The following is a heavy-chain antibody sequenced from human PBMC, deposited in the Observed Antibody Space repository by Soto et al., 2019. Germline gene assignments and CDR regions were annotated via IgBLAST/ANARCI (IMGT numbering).Heavy chain of an antibody. CDR2: IYYSGST. J-gene: IGHJ6*02. CDR3: ARGGCSSTSCYKRYYYYYYGMDV. D-gene: IGHD2-2*02. Sequence: SETLSLTCTVSGGSVSSGSYYWSWIRQPPGKGLEWIGYIYYSGSTNHNPSLKSRVTISVDTSKNRFSLKLSSVTAADTAVYYCARGGCSSTSCYKRYYYYYYGMDVWGQGTTVTVSS. V-gene: IGHV4-61*01. CDR1: GGSVSSGSYY.